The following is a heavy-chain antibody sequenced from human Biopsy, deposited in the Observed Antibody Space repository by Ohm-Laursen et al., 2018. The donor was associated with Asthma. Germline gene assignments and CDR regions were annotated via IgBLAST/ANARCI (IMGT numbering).Heavy chain of an antibody. J-gene: IGHJ6*02. Sequence: VKISCKTSGYTFIGYHIHWVRQAPGQGLEWMGGIIPIFGTANYAQKFQGRVTITADESTSTAYMELSSLRSEDTAVYYCARHPYVDGSDNYYYRGNDYYLGMDVWGQGTTVTVSS. CDR2: IIPIFGTA. V-gene: IGHV1-69*13. D-gene: IGHD3-10*01. CDR1: GYTFIGYH. CDR3: ARHPYVDGSDNYYYRGNDYYLGMDV.